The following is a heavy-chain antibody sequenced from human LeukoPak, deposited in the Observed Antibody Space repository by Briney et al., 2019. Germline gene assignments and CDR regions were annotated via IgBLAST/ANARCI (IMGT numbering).Heavy chain of an antibody. Sequence: ASVKVSCKTSGYTFIDYFIHWARQAPGQGLEWMGRINSNSGGTEYAQKCQGRVAMTRDTSISTAYMDLSSLRSDDTAIYYCARDLSSTPNWELDYWGLGTLVTVSS. V-gene: IGHV1-2*06. CDR1: GYTFIDYF. J-gene: IGHJ4*02. CDR2: INSNSGGT. CDR3: ARDLSSTPNWELDY. D-gene: IGHD7-27*01.